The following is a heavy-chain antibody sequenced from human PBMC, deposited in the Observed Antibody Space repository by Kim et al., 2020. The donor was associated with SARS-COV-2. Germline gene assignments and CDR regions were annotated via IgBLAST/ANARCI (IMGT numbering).Heavy chain of an antibody. CDR3: ARDKSQWYFDL. Sequence: GYADSVKGRFTISRDNAKNSLYLQMNSLRAEDTALYHCARDKSQWYFDLWGRGTLVTVSS. J-gene: IGHJ2*01. V-gene: IGHV3-20*01.